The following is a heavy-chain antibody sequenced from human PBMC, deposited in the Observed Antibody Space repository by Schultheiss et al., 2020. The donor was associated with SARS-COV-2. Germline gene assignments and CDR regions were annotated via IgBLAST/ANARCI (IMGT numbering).Heavy chain of an antibody. CDR1: GGSFSGYY. D-gene: IGHD1-26*01. CDR3: ARGGGGLKIDY. V-gene: IGHV4-34*01. CDR2: IYYSGST. J-gene: IGHJ4*02. Sequence: SETLSLTCAVYGGSFSGYYWSWIRQPPGKGLEWIGSIYYSGSTNYNPSLKSRVTISVDTSKNQFSLKLSSVTAADTAVYYCARGGGGLKIDYWGQGTLVTVSS.